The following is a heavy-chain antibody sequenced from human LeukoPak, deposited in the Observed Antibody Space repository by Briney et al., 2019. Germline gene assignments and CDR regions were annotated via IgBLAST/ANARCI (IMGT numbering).Heavy chain of an antibody. CDR3: ARVVGGSPDY. CDR1: GDSVSSNSSA. Sequence: SQTLSLTCAISGDSVSSNSSAWNWIRQSPSRGLEWLGRTFYRSKWKNDYAVSVKSRIRINPDTSKNQFSLQLSSVTPEDTAVYYCARVVGGSPDYWGQGTLVTVSS. CDR2: TFYRSKWKN. D-gene: IGHD2-15*01. J-gene: IGHJ4*02. V-gene: IGHV6-1*01.